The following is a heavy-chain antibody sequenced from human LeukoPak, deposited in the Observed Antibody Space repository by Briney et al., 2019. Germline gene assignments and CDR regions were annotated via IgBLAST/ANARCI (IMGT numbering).Heavy chain of an antibody. D-gene: IGHD5-24*01. Sequence: GGSLRLSCEDSGFTFRSYEMNWVRQAPGKGLEWIAYLSSSGSAFSYADSVKGRFTIARDNAKNTLYLQMNSLRAEDTAVYYCAKVDGYKKGPFDYWGQGTLVTVSS. J-gene: IGHJ4*02. CDR1: GFTFRSYE. CDR3: AKVDGYKKGPFDY. V-gene: IGHV3-48*03. CDR2: LSSSGSAF.